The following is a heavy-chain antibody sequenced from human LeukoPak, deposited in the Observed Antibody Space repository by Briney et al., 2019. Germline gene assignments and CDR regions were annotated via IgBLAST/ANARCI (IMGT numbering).Heavy chain of an antibody. CDR2: IYYSGST. CDR1: GGSISSSSYY. CDR3: ARHSSSWYYYYDYMDV. Sequence: SETLSLTCTVSGGSISSSSYYWGWIRQPPGKGLEWIGSIYYSGSTYYNPSLKSRVTISVDTSKNQFSLKLSSVTAADTAVYYCARHSSSWYYYYDYMDVWGKGTTVTISS. V-gene: IGHV4-39*01. D-gene: IGHD6-13*01. J-gene: IGHJ6*03.